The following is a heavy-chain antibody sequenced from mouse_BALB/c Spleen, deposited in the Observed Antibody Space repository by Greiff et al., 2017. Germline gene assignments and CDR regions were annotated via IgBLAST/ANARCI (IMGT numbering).Heavy chain of an antibody. Sequence: EVKVVESGGGLVKPGGSLKLSCAASGFAFSSYDMSWVRQTPEKRLEWVAYISSGGGSTYYPDTVKGRFTISRDNAKNTLYLQMSSLKSEDTAMYYCARLRAMDYWGQGTSVTVSS. V-gene: IGHV5-12-1*01. CDR3: ARLRAMDY. CDR2: ISSGGGST. CDR1: GFAFSSYD. J-gene: IGHJ4*01.